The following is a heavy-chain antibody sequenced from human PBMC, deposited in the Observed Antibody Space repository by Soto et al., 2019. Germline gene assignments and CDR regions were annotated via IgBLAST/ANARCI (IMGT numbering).Heavy chain of an antibody. CDR2: IKSKTDGGTT. D-gene: IGHD6-13*01. V-gene: IGHV3-15*01. Sequence: GSLRLPCSASGFTFSNTLISRFRQAPGKGLEWVGRIKSKTDGGTTDYAAPVKGRFTISRDDSKNTLYLQMNSLKTEDTAVYYCTCSYISSSWQNDDYWGQGT. CDR1: GFTFSNTL. CDR3: TCSYISSSWQNDDY. J-gene: IGHJ4*02.